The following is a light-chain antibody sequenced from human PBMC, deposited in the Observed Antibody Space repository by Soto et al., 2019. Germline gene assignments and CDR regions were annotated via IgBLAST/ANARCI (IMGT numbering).Light chain of an antibody. J-gene: IGKJ1*01. CDR1: QSVISN. CDR3: QQYGSSPRT. V-gene: IGKV3-20*01. Sequence: EMVMTQSPVTLSVSPGESATLSCRASQSVISNLAWYQQKPGQAPRLLIYGASTRATGIPDRFSGSGSGTDFTLTISRMEPEDFAVYCCQQYGSSPRTFGQGTKVDIK. CDR2: GAS.